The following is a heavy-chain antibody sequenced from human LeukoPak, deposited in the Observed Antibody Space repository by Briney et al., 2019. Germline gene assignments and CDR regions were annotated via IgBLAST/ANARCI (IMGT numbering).Heavy chain of an antibody. CDR2: VSDSGSTT. J-gene: IGHJ4*02. CDR1: GFIFSDYY. D-gene: IGHD6-13*01. Sequence: GGSLRLSSAASGFIFSDYYMSWIRHAPGKGLEWLSYVSDSGSTTYSAHSVRGRFTTSRDNDKHSLLLQMDSQRVGDTAIYYCERETGSTWNAPIDYWGQGILVTVSS. CDR3: ERETGSTWNAPIDY. V-gene: IGHV3-11*01.